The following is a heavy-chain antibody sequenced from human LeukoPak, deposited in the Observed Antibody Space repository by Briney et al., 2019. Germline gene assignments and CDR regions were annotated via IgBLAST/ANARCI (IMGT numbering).Heavy chain of an antibody. Sequence: GGSLRLSCAASRFTFSDYWMHWVRQAPGQGLVWVARIKDDGSITNYADSVKGRFTISRDNAKSTLYLQMNSLRVDDTAVYYCAKSDWFDPWGQGTLVTVSS. J-gene: IGHJ5*02. CDR1: RFTFSDYW. CDR3: AKSDWFDP. CDR2: IKDDGSIT. V-gene: IGHV3-74*01.